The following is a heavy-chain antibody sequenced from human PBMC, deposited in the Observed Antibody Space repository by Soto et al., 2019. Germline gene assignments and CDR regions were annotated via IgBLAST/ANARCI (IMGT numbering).Heavy chain of an antibody. CDR1: GYTFKTYG. D-gene: IGHD5-12*01. V-gene: IGHV1-18*01. CDR2: ISTYNGNT. CDR3: ARRLGSYYYGVDG. Sequence: ASVKVSCKASGYTFKTYGISWVRQAPGQGLEWMGWISTYNGNTNSTQKLQDRITMTIDTSTTTAYMELRSLRSDDTAVYYCARRLGSYYYGVDGWGQGTTVTVSS. J-gene: IGHJ6*02.